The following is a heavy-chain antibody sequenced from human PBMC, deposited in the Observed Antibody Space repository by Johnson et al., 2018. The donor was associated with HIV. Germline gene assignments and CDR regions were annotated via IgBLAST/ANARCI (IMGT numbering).Heavy chain of an antibody. CDR2: IKQAGSEK. Sequence: VQLVESGGGVVQPGRSLRLSCAASGFTFSSYWMSWVRQAPGKGLEWVANIKQAGSEKYYVDSVKGRFTISRDNSKNTLYLQMNSLRAEDTALYYCAKDLALSGYLDAFDSWGQGTMVTVSS. CDR3: AKDLALSGYLDAFDS. J-gene: IGHJ3*02. CDR1: GFTFSSYW. D-gene: IGHD3-22*01. V-gene: IGHV3-7*03.